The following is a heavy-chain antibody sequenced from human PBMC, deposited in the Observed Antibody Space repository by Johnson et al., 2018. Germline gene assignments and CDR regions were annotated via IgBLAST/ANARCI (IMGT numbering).Heavy chain of an antibody. CDR3: AKDRGLRTRGDAFDI. J-gene: IGHJ3*02. CDR2: ISWNSGRI. CDR1: GFTLEDYA. Sequence: EVQLVQSGGGLVQHGRSLRLSCAASGFTLEDYAMHWVRPAPGKGVEWVSGISWNSGRIGYADSVKGRFTISRDKAKNSLYLQMNSLRAEDTAWYYCAKDRGLRTRGDAFDIWVQGTMVTVSA. D-gene: IGHD4-17*01. V-gene: IGHV3-9*01.